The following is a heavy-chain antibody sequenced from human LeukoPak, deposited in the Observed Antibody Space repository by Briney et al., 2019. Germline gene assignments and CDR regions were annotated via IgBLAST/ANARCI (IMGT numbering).Heavy chain of an antibody. D-gene: IGHD5-18*01. CDR3: ASSLGDTAMDY. CDR1: GFTFSSYS. V-gene: IGHV3-21*01. J-gene: IGHJ4*02. Sequence: PGRSLRLSCAASGFTFSSYSMNWVRQAPGKGLEWVSSISSSSSYIYYADSVKGRFTISRDNAKNSLYLQMNSLRAEDTAVYYCASSLGDTAMDYWGQGTLVTVSS. CDR2: ISSSSSYI.